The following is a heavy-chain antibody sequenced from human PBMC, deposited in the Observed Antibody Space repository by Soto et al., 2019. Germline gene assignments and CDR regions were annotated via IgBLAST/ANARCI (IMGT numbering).Heavy chain of an antibody. D-gene: IGHD2-15*01. Sequence: GGSLRLSCAASGFTFSSYGIHWVRQAPGKGLEWVAIILYDGSNKYYADSVKGRFTISRDNSKDTLFLQMNSLRAEDTAVYYCAKYLRDFSGGNCYSRNYYYYGMDVWGQGTTVTVSS. CDR2: ILYDGSNK. V-gene: IGHV3-30*18. CDR3: AKYLRDFSGGNCYSRNYYYYGMDV. J-gene: IGHJ6*02. CDR1: GFTFSSYG.